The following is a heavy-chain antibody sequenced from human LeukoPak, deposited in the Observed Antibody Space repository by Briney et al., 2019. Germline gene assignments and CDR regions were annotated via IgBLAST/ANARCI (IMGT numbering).Heavy chain of an antibody. Sequence: SETLSLTCAVYGGSFSGYYWSWIRQPPGKGLEWIGEINHSGSTNYNPSLKSRVTISVDTSKNQFSLKLSSVTAADTAVYYCAREYYYGSGSDFDYWGQGTLVTVSS. CDR1: GGSFSGYY. CDR2: INHSGST. D-gene: IGHD3-10*01. V-gene: IGHV4-34*01. CDR3: AREYYYGSGSDFDY. J-gene: IGHJ4*02.